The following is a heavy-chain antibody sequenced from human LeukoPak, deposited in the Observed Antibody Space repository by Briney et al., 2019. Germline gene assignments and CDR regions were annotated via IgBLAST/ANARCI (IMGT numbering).Heavy chain of an antibody. Sequence: PSETLSLTCTVSGGSISSSSYYWGWIRQPPGTGLEWIGSIYYSGSTYYNPSLKSRVTISADTSKNQFSLNLSSVTAADTAVYYCARGSVDLRSGWYWLYWGQGSLVTVSS. D-gene: IGHD6-19*01. CDR2: IYYSGST. J-gene: IGHJ4*02. CDR1: GGSISSSSYY. V-gene: IGHV4-39*01. CDR3: ARGSVDLRSGWYWLY.